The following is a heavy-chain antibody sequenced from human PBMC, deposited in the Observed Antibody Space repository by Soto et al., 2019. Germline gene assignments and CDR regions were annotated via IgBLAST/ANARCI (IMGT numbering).Heavy chain of an antibody. Sequence: ASVKVSSKASRYIFNTSGITWLLQTPGQGLEWMGWISANNGNTYYAQKFQGRVTMTTDTPTRTIYMELTSLTSDDTAIYYCARGGHVVVVTAALDYWGQGTLVTVS. J-gene: IGHJ4*02. CDR2: ISANNGNT. CDR3: ARGGHVVVVTAALDY. D-gene: IGHD2-21*02. V-gene: IGHV1-18*01. CDR1: RYIFNTSG.